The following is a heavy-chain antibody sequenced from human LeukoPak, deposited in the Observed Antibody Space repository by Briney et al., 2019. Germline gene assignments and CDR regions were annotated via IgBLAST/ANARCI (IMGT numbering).Heavy chain of an antibody. D-gene: IGHD1-14*01. J-gene: IGHJ4*02. CDR3: ATGRGLRLFDY. Sequence: SETLSLTCTVPGGSISSYYWSWIRQPPGKGLEWIGYIYYSGSTNYNPSLKSRVTISVDTSKNQFSLKLSSVTAADTAVYYCATGRGLRLFDYWGQGTLVTVSS. V-gene: IGHV4-59*12. CDR2: IYYSGST. CDR1: GGSISSYY.